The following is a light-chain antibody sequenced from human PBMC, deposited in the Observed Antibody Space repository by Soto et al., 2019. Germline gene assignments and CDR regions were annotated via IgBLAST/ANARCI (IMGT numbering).Light chain of an antibody. CDR2: DAS. CDR3: QQYENLPT. CDR1: QNINNY. Sequence: QSPSSLSAAVGDRSTSTCQASQNINNYLNWYQQKPGRAPKLLIYDASNLEAGVPSRFRGSGSGTDFTFTISRLQPEDIATYYCQQYENLPTFGQGTRLEIK. V-gene: IGKV1-33*01. J-gene: IGKJ5*01.